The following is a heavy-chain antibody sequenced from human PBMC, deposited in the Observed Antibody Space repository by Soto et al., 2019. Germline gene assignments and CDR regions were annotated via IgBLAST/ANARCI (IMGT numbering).Heavy chain of an antibody. V-gene: IGHV3-23*01. J-gene: IGHJ6*02. Sequence: WGSLRLSCAASGFTFSSYAMSWVRQAPGKGLEWVSAISGSGGNTYHADSVKGRFTISRDNSKNTLYLQMSSLRAEDTAVYYCAKGGARRDADNYPYYAMDVWAPGAKGTVSS. CDR3: AKGGARRDADNYPYYAMDV. D-gene: IGHD2-2*01. CDR2: ISGSGGNT. CDR1: GFTFSSYA.